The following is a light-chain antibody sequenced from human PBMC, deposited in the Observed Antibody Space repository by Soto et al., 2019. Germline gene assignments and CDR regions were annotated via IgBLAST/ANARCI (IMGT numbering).Light chain of an antibody. J-gene: IGKJ5*01. Sequence: ETGMTQSPATLSVSPGERATLSCRASQSVSSKLAWYQQKPGQAPRLLIYGASTRATGIPARFSGSGSGTEFTLSISSLQSEDSAVYYCQQYNNWPPITFGQGTRLEIK. CDR1: QSVSSK. V-gene: IGKV3D-15*01. CDR2: GAS. CDR3: QQYNNWPPIT.